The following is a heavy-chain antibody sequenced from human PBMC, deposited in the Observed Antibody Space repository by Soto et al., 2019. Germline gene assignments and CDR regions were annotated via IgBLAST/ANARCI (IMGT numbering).Heavy chain of an antibody. J-gene: IGHJ4*02. V-gene: IGHV4-39*01. CDR1: GGSISSSSYY. D-gene: IGHD6-19*01. CDR2: IYYSGST. Sequence: SETLSLTCTVSGGSISSSSYYWGWIRQPPGKGLEWIGSIYYSGSTYYNPSLKSRVTISVDTSKNQFSLKLSSVTAADTAVYYCARHHPQYSSGWYYFDYWGQGTLVTVSS. CDR3: ARHHPQYSSGWYYFDY.